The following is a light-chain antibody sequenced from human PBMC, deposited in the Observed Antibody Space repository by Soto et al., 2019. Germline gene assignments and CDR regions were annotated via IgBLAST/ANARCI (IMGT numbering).Light chain of an antibody. CDR3: QTWATGIHGV. J-gene: IGLJ2*01. CDR2: VNSDGSH. Sequence: QLVLTQSPSASAALGASVKFTCTLSSGHSSYAIAWHQQQPEKGPRYLMKVNSDGSHIKGDDIPDRLSGSSSGAERYLTISSLQSEDEADYYCQTWATGIHGVFGGGTKLTVL. V-gene: IGLV4-69*01. CDR1: SGHSSYA.